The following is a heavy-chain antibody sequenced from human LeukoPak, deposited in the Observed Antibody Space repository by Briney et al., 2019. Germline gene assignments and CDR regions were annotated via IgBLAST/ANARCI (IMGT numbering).Heavy chain of an antibody. CDR1: GFTFSSYA. CDR2: IKQDGSEK. D-gene: IGHD3-10*01. J-gene: IGHJ4*02. CDR3: ARGGSGSY. Sequence: GGSLRLSCAASGFTFSSYAMSWVRQAPGKGLEWVANIKQDGSEKYYVDSVKGRFTISRDNAKNSLYLQMNSLRADDTAVYYCARGGSGSYWGQGTLVTVSS. V-gene: IGHV3-7*01.